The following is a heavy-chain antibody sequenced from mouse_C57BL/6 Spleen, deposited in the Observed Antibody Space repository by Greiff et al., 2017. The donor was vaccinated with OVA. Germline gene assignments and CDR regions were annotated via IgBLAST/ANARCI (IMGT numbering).Heavy chain of an antibody. CDR3: ARTGGNYYGSSSWFAY. CDR1: GYTFTDYN. D-gene: IGHD1-1*01. CDR2: INPNNGGT. Sequence: VQLKESGPELVKPGASVKIPCKASGYTFTDYNMDWVKQSHGKSLEWIGDINPNNGGTIYNQKFKGKATLTVDKSSSTAYMELRSLTSEDTAVYYCARTGGNYYGSSSWFAYWGQGTLVTVSA. J-gene: IGHJ3*01. V-gene: IGHV1-18*01.